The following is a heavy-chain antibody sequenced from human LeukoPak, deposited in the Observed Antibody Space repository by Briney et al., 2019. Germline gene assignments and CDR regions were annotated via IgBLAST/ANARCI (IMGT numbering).Heavy chain of an antibody. V-gene: IGHV3-23*01. CDR2: TSGSAGST. D-gene: IGHD2-15*01. Sequence: PGGSLRLSCAASGFTFSSYAMSWVRQAPGKGLEWVSATSGSAGSTYYADSVKGRFTISRDNSKNTLYLQMNSLRAEDTAVYYCAKDLRSGSWYDAREWFDPWGQGTLVTVSS. CDR3: AKDLRSGSWYDAREWFDP. CDR1: GFTFSSYA. J-gene: IGHJ5*02.